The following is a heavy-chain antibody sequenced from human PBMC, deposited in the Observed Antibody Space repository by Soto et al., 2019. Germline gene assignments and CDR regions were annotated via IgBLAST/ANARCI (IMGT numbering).Heavy chain of an antibody. CDR2: IRTFHGNT. D-gene: IGHD3-22*01. V-gene: IGHV1-18*04. CDR1: GYTFTSYG. CDR3: ARDTYDTSGYPLDX. Sequence: ASVKVSCKASGYTFTSYGISWVRQAPGQGLEWMGLIRTFHGNTNYAQKFQGSVTMTTDTSTSTAYMELRSLTSDETAIYYCARDTYDTSGYPLDXWGQGTLVTVSX. J-gene: IGHJ4*02.